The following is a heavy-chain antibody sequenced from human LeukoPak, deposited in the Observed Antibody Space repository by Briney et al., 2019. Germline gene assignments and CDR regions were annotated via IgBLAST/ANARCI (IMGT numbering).Heavy chain of an antibody. D-gene: IGHD4-11*01. Sequence: SETLSLTCSVSGHSISSGYYWGWIRQPPGKGLEWIGTMYHRGSTYYNPSLKSRVTMSGDTSKNHFSLKLSSVIAADAAVYYCAKHRGDNSNPRYYFYYMDVWGKGTTVTVSS. J-gene: IGHJ6*03. V-gene: IGHV4-38-2*01. CDR3: AKHRGDNSNPRYYFYYMDV. CDR2: MYHRGST. CDR1: GHSISSGYY.